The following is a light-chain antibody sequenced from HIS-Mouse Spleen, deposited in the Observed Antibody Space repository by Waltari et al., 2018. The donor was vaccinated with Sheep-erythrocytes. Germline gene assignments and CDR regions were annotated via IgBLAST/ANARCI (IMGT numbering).Light chain of an antibody. CDR1: QSISSY. V-gene: IGKV1-39*01. J-gene: IGKJ2*01. CDR3: QQSYSTPYT. CDR2: AAS. Sequence: DIQLTQSPSSLSASVGDRVTITCRGSQSISSYLNWYQQKQGKATKLLLNAASSLQSGAPSRFSGSGSGTDFTLTISSLQPEDFATYYCQQSYSTPYTFGQGTKLEIK.